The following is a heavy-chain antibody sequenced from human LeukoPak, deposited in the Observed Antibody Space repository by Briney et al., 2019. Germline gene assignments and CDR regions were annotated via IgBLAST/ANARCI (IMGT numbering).Heavy chain of an antibody. CDR2: ISGSSSYI. V-gene: IGHV3-21*01. CDR3: SLLGIVVVVAATPGDY. CDR1: GFTFSSYS. J-gene: IGHJ4*02. Sequence: PGGSLRLSCAASGFTFSSYSMNWVRQAPGKGLEWVSSISGSSSYIYYADSVKGRFTISRDNAKDSLYLQMNSLRAEDTAVYYCSLLGIVVVVAATPGDYWGQGTLVTVSS. D-gene: IGHD2-15*01.